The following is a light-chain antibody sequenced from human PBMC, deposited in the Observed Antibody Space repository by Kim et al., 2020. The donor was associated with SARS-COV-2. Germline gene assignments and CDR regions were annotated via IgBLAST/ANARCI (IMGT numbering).Light chain of an antibody. V-gene: IGLV1-40*01. J-gene: IGLJ2*01. CDR3: QSYDSSLSGSV. CDR1: SSNIGAGYD. Sequence: QSVLTQPRSVSGAPGQRVTISCTGSSSNIGAGYDVHWYQQLPGTAPKLLIYGNSSRPSGVPDRFSGSKSGTSASLAITGLQAEDEADYYCQSYDSSLSGSVFGGGTQLTVL. CDR2: GNS.